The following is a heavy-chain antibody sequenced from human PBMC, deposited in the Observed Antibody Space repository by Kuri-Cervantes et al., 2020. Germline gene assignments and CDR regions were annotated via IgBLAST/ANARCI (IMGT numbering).Heavy chain of an antibody. J-gene: IGHJ4*02. D-gene: IGHD5-24*01. V-gene: IGHV4-34*01. CDR2: INHSGST. CDR3: VRGGDDGYFAYFNY. CDR1: GGSFSGYY. Sequence: GSLRLSCAVYGGSFSGYYWSWIRQPPGKGLEWIGEINHSGSTNYNSSLKSRVTISVDTSKNQFSLRLTSVTAADTAVYYCVRGGDDGYFAYFNYWGQGTLVTVSS.